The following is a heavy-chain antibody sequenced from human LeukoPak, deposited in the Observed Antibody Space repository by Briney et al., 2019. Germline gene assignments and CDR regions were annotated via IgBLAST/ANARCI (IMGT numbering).Heavy chain of an antibody. D-gene: IGHD2-2*01. V-gene: IGHV4-61*02. CDR1: GGSISSGSYY. CDR3: ARDRVVVPAAMANNWFDP. J-gene: IGHJ5*02. CDR2: IYTSGST. Sequence: PSETLSLTCTVSGGSISSGSYYWSWIRQPAGKGLEWIGRIYTSGSTYYNPSLKSRVTISVDTSKNQLSLKLSSVTAADTAVYYCARDRVVVPAAMANNWFDPWGQGTLVTVSS.